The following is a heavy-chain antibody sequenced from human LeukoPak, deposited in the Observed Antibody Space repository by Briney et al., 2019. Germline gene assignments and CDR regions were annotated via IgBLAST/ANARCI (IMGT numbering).Heavy chain of an antibody. D-gene: IGHD5-12*01. Sequence: PGGSLRLSCAASGVTFRSYGMHWVRQAPGKGLEWVALISSDGNDKLYGDSVRGRFTISRDGSKSTLYLQMNSLRAEDTAVYYCTTKVIRGNSGDDYDDWGQGTLVTVSS. CDR3: TTKVIRGNSGDDYDD. J-gene: IGHJ4*02. CDR2: ISSDGNDK. CDR1: GVTFRSYG. V-gene: IGHV3-30*03.